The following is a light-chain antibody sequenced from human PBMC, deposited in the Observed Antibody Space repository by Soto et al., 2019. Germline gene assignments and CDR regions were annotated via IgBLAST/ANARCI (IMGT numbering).Light chain of an antibody. J-gene: IGKJ1*01. CDR1: QSVSSN. CDR3: QQYNNWRT. Sequence: EIVMTQSPATLSVSPGERATLSCRARQSVSSNLAWYQQKPGQAPRLPIYGASTRATGIPARFSGSGSGTEFTLTISSLQSEDFAVYYCQQYNNWRTFGQGTKVDIK. V-gene: IGKV3-15*01. CDR2: GAS.